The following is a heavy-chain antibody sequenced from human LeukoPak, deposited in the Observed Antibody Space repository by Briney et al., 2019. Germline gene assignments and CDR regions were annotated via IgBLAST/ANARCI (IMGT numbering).Heavy chain of an antibody. Sequence: PGGSLRLSCAASGFTFTSYGISWVRQAPGQGLEWMGWISAYNGNTNYAQKLQGRVTMTTDTSTSTAYMELRSLRSDDTAVYYCARYSRYDILTGYPTSYYMDVWGKGTTVTVSS. J-gene: IGHJ6*03. CDR3: ARYSRYDILTGYPTSYYMDV. V-gene: IGHV1-18*01. CDR1: GFTFTSYG. CDR2: ISAYNGNT. D-gene: IGHD3-9*01.